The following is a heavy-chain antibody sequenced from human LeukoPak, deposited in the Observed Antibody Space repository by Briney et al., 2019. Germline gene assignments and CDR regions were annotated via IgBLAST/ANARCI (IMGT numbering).Heavy chain of an antibody. CDR2: INQDGSEK. V-gene: IGHV3-7*04. D-gene: IGHD2-21*01. J-gene: IGHJ4*02. CDR3: ARDIYGGHDY. Sequence: GGSLRLSCAASGFTFSNYWMSWVRQAPGKGLEWVANINQDGSEKSYVDSVEGRFTISRDNAKKSLYLHVNSLRAEDTAVYYCARDIYGGHDYWGQGALLTVSS. CDR1: GFTFSNYW.